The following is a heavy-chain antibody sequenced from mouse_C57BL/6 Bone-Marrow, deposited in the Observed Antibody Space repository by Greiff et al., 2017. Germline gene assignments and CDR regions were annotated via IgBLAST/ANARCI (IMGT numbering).Heavy chain of an antibody. CDR1: GFTFSDYG. D-gene: IGHD1-1*01. CDR3: ARGTTVVAD. V-gene: IGHV5-17*01. J-gene: IGHJ3*01. CDR2: ISSGSSTI. Sequence: EVKLMESGGGLVKPGGSLKLSCAASGFTFSDYGMHWVRQAPEKGLEWVAYISSGSSTIYYADTVKGRFTISRDNAKNTLFLQMTSLRSEDTAMYYCARGTTVVADWGQGTLVTVSA.